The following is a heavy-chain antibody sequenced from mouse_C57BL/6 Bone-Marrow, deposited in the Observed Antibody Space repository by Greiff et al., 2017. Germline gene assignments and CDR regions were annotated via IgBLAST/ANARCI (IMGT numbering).Heavy chain of an antibody. CDR2: INPNYGTT. CDR1: GYSFTDYN. D-gene: IGHD2-4*01. J-gene: IGHJ4*01. CDR3: ARCYDYDYAMDY. Sequence: VQLQQSGPELVKPGASVKISCKASGYSFTDYNMNWVKQSNGKSLEWFGVINPNYGTTSYNQQFKGKSTLTVDQSSSTAYIQLNSLTSEDSAVYYCARCYDYDYAMDYWGQGTSVTVSA. V-gene: IGHV1-39*01.